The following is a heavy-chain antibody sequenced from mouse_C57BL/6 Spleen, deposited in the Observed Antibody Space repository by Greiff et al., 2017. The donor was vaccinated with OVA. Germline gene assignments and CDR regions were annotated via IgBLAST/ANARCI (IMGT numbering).Heavy chain of an antibody. D-gene: IGHD2-5*01. CDR3: ARRSNYGGGAMDY. J-gene: IGHJ4*01. Sequence: EVMLVESGGGLVKPGGSLKLSCAASGFTFSDYGMHWVRQAPEKGLEWVAYISSGSSTIYYADTVKGRFTISRDNAKNTLFLQMTSLRSEDTAMYYCARRSNYGGGAMDYWGQGTSVTVSS. V-gene: IGHV5-17*01. CDR2: ISSGSSTI. CDR1: GFTFSDYG.